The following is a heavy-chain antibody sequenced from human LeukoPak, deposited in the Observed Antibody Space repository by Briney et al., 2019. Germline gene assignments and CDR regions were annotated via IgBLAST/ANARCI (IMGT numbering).Heavy chain of an antibody. V-gene: IGHV3-15*07. Sequence: GGSLRLSCSASGLTFTNAWMNWVRQAPGEGLDWVGRIASKTDGGATDYAAPVKGRFTISRDDSKNTPNLQMNSLKTEDTAVYYCTTGIRGDWGQGTLVTVSS. J-gene: IGHJ4*02. D-gene: IGHD3-10*01. CDR3: TTGIRGD. CDR2: IASKTDGGAT. CDR1: GLTFTNAW.